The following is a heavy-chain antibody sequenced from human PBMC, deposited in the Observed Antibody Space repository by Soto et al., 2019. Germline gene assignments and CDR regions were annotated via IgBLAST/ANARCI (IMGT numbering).Heavy chain of an antibody. CDR2: IYYSGST. V-gene: IGHV4-59*01. CDR3: ASASGYYTDVGFDY. D-gene: IGHD3-3*01. Sequence: PSETLSLTCTVSGGSISSYYWSWIRQPPGKGLEWIGYIYYSGSTNYNPSLKSRVTISVDTSKNQFSLKLSSVTAADTAVYYCASASGYYTDVGFDYWGQGXLVTVYS. J-gene: IGHJ4*02. CDR1: GGSISSYY.